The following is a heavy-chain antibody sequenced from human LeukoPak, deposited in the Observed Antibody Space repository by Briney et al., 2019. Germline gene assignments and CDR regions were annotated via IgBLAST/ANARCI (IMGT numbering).Heavy chain of an antibody. Sequence: PSETLSLTCTVSGGSISSYYWSWIRQPPGKGLEWIGYIYYSGSTNYNPSLKSRVTISVDTSKNQFSLKLSSVTAADTAVYYCARDIGSSSGGGDYWGQGTLVTVSS. CDR2: IYYSGST. CDR1: GGSISSYY. CDR3: ARDIGSSSGGGDY. D-gene: IGHD6-6*01. V-gene: IGHV4-59*01. J-gene: IGHJ4*02.